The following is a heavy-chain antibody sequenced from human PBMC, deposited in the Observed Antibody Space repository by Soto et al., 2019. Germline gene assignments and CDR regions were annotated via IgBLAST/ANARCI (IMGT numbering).Heavy chain of an antibody. CDR2: IYWDDAK. CDR3: AHRPHRSRRIWFDP. Sequence: QITLKESGPTLVKPTQTLTLTCTFSGLSLSTSGVGVGWIRQPPGKALEWLALIYWDDAKRYSPSQKGRLTITKDTSKTQVVPTMTNVDPVDTATYYCAHRPHRSRRIWFDPWGQGTLVTVSS. CDR1: GLSLSTSGVG. V-gene: IGHV2-5*02. J-gene: IGHJ5*02. D-gene: IGHD2-15*01.